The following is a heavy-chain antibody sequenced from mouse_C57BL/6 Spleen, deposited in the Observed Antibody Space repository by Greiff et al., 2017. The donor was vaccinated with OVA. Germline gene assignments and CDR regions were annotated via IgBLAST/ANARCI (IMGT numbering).Heavy chain of an antibody. J-gene: IGHJ2*01. Sequence: VQLQQSGAELVKPGASVKLSCKASGYTFTSYWMHLVEQEPGQGLEWIGLIHPNSGSTNYNETFKSKATLTVDKSSSTADMQLSSLTSEASAVYYCAREGDGDYYFDYWGQGTTLTVSS. CDR3: AREGDGDYYFDY. CDR2: IHPNSGST. D-gene: IGHD2-13*01. V-gene: IGHV1-64*01. CDR1: GYTFTSYW.